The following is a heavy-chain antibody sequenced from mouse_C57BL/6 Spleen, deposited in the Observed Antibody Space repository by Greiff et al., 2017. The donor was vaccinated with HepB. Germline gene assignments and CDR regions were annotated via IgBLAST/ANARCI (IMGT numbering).Heavy chain of an antibody. CDR3: ARLDYGSRAYAMDY. CDR1: GFTFSDYG. CDR2: ISSGSSTI. D-gene: IGHD1-1*01. Sequence: EVKLVESGGGLVKPGGSLKLSCAASGFTFSDYGMHWVRQAPEKGLEWVAYISSGSSTIYYADTVKGRFTISRDNAKNTLFLQMTSLRSEDTAMYYCARLDYGSRAYAMDYWGQGTSVTVSS. V-gene: IGHV5-17*01. J-gene: IGHJ4*01.